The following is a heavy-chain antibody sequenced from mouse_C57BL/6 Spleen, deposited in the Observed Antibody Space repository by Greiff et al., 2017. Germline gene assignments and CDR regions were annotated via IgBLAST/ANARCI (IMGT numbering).Heavy chain of an antibody. Sequence: ESGPGLVKPSQSLSLTCSVTGYSITSGYYWNWIRQFPGNKLEWMGYIRYDGSNNYNPSLKNRISITRDTSKNQFFLKLNSVTTEDTATYYCARDYYGSSEFAYWGQGTLVTVSA. CDR1: GYSITSGYY. CDR2: IRYDGSN. D-gene: IGHD1-1*01. CDR3: ARDYYGSSEFAY. V-gene: IGHV3-6*01. J-gene: IGHJ3*01.